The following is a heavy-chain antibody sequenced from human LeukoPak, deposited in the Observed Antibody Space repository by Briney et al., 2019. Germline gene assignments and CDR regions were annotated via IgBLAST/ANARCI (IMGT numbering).Heavy chain of an antibody. V-gene: IGHV4-59*01. CDR3: TQTYYDFWSGYGLQH. CDR2: IYYSGST. CDR1: GGSISSYY. J-gene: IGHJ1*01. Sequence: PSETLSLTCTVSGGSISSYYWSWIRQPPGKGLEWIGYIYYSGSTNYNPSLKSRVTISVDRSKNQFSLKLSSVTAADTAVYYCTQTYYDFWSGYGLQHWGQGTLVTVSS. D-gene: IGHD3-3*01.